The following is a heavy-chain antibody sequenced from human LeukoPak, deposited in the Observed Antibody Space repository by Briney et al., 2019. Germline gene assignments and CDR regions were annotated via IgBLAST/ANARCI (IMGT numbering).Heavy chain of an antibody. Sequence: GRSLRLSCAASGFTFSSYGMHWVRQAPGKGLEWVAVISYDGNNKYYAESVKGRFTISRDDSKNTLYLQMGSLKVEDMAVYYCARALGAAAGLFFDFWGQGALVTVSS. V-gene: IGHV3-30*03. CDR1: GFTFSSYG. CDR2: ISYDGNNK. CDR3: ARALGAAAGLFFDF. J-gene: IGHJ4*02. D-gene: IGHD6-13*01.